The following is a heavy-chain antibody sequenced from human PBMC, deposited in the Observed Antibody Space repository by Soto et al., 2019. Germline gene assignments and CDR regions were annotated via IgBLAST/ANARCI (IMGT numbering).Heavy chain of an antibody. CDR1: GYTFTSYA. CDR2: INAGNGNT. Sequence: ASVKVSCKASGYTFTSYAMHWVRQAPGQRLEWMGWINAGNGNTKYSQKFQGRVTITRDTSASTAYMELSSLRSEDTAVYYCARGPLVTMVRGVISWFDPWGQGTLVTVSS. CDR3: ARGPLVTMVRGVISWFDP. D-gene: IGHD3-10*01. V-gene: IGHV1-3*01. J-gene: IGHJ5*02.